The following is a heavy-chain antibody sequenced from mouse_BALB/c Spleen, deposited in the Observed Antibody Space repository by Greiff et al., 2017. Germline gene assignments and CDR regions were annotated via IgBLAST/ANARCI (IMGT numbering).Heavy chain of an antibody. CDR1: GFSLTSYG. CDR3: ARNSLYGNYAMDY. V-gene: IGHV2-2*02. CDR2: IWSGGST. J-gene: IGHJ4*01. Sequence: QVQLQESGPGLVQPSQSLSITCPVSGFSLTSYGVHWVRQSPGKGLEWLGVIWSGGSTDYNAAFISRLSISKDNSKSQVFFKMNSLQANDTAIYYCARNSLYGNYAMDYWGQGTSVTVSS. D-gene: IGHD2-1*01.